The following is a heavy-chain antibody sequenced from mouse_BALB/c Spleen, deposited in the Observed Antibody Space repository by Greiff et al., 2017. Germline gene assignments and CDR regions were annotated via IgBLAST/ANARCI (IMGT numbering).Heavy chain of an antibody. J-gene: IGHJ4*01. CDR2: ISSGGST. Sequence: EVHLVESGGGLVKPGGSLTLSCAASGFTFSSYAMSWVRQTPEKRLEWVASISSGGSTYYPDSVKGRFTISEDNARNILYLQMSSLRSEDTAMYYCAREGLGAMDYWGQGTSVTVSS. CDR1: GFTFSSYA. CDR3: AREGLGAMDY. V-gene: IGHV5-6-5*01.